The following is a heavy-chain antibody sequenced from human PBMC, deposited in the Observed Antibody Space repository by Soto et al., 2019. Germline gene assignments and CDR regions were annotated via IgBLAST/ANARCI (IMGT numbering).Heavy chain of an antibody. Sequence: QVHLVESGGGVVQPGRSLRLSCAASGFTFSNYAIHWVRQAPGKGREWVAAISHHGSDIYYADSVKGRFTISRDNSKNTLYLQMNSLRTEDTAVYYCARDLSGLWQCGDYWGQGTLVTVSS. CDR3: ARDLSGLWQCGDY. CDR1: GFTFSNYA. CDR2: ISHHGSDI. J-gene: IGHJ4*02. D-gene: IGHD6-19*01. V-gene: IGHV3-30-3*01.